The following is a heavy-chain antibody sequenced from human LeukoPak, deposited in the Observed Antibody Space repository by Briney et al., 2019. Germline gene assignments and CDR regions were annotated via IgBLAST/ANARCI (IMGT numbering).Heavy chain of an antibody. D-gene: IGHD3-16*02. CDR3: ARDYDYVWGSYRYSSEGAFDI. CDR1: GYTFTVYY. J-gene: IGHJ3*02. V-gene: IGHV1-2*02. CDR2: INPNSGGK. Sequence: ASVNVSCKASGYTFTVYYMHWVRQAPGQGLEWMGWINPNSGGKNYAQKFQGRVTMTRDTSISTAYMEVSRLRSDDTAVYYCARDYDYVWGSYRYSSEGAFDIWGQGTMVTVSS.